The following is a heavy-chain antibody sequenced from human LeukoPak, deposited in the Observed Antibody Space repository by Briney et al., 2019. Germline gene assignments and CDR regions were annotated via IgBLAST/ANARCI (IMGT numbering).Heavy chain of an antibody. J-gene: IGHJ4*02. Sequence: SETLSLTCAVSGASISDSKYYWAWVRQTPGKGLEWIGSIYHSGSTYYNPSLKTRVTISVDTSNDQFSLRLRSVTAADTAVYYCARQPPFSYYYDSSGTNFDYWGQGALVTVSS. CDR3: ARQPPFSYYYDSSGTNFDY. D-gene: IGHD3-22*01. V-gene: IGHV4-39*01. CDR1: GASISDSKYY. CDR2: IYHSGST.